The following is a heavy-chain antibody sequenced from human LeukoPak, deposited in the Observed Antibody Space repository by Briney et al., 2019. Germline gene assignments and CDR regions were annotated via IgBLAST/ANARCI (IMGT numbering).Heavy chain of an antibody. CDR2: IEYSGGSA. CDR1: GFTFSSYA. Sequence: GGSLRLSCAASGFTFSSYAMSWIRQAPGKGLEWVSSIEYSGGSAYYADSVKGRFTISRDNSKNTLYLQMNSLRAEDTAVYYCARAFLWFGELYVAHWYFDLWGRGTLVTVSS. CDR3: ARAFLWFGELYVAHWYFDL. J-gene: IGHJ2*01. D-gene: IGHD3-10*01. V-gene: IGHV3-23*01.